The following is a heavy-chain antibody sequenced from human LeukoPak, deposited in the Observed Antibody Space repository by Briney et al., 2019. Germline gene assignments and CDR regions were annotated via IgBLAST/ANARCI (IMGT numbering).Heavy chain of an antibody. Sequence: PSETLSLTCAVSGGSLGNHFWSWIRQPPGKGLEWIGEINHSGNTDYNPSLKSRVTISVDASKKQFSLRLNSVTAADTAVFYCARGRGGFDYWGQGTLVTVSS. V-gene: IGHV4-34*01. CDR3: ARGRGGFDY. CDR1: GGSLGNHF. D-gene: IGHD3-16*01. CDR2: INHSGNT. J-gene: IGHJ4*02.